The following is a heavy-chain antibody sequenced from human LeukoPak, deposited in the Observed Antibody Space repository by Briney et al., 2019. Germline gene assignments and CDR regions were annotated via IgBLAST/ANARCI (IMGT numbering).Heavy chain of an antibody. CDR1: GFTFSSYS. J-gene: IGHJ4*02. V-gene: IGHV3-21*04. CDR3: AREPGTDYRKYYFDY. CDR2: ISSSSYI. D-gene: IGHD3/OR15-3a*01. Sequence: PGGSLRLSCAASGFTFSSYSMNWVRQAPGKGLEWVSSISSSSYIYYADSVKGRFTISRDNSKNTLYFQMNSLRAEDTAVYYCAREPGTDYRKYYFDYWGQGTLVTVSS.